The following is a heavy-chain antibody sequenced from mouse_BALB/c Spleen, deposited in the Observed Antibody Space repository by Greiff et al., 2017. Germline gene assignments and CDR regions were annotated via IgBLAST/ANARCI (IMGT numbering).Heavy chain of an antibody. V-gene: IGHV5-17*02. J-gene: IGHJ4*01. Sequence: EVQLVESGGGLVQPGGSRKLSCAASGFTFSSFGMHWVRQAPEKGLEWVAYISSGSSTIYYADTVKGRFTISRDNPKNTLFLQMTSLRSEDTAMYYCARAYRYDEAMDYWGQGTSVTVSS. CDR2: ISSGSSTI. D-gene: IGHD2-14*01. CDR1: GFTFSSFG. CDR3: ARAYRYDEAMDY.